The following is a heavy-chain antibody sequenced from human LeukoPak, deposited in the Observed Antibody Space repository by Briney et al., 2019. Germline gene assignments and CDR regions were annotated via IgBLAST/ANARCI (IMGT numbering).Heavy chain of an antibody. V-gene: IGHV3-30*02. J-gene: IGHJ4*02. CDR2: IRYDGSNK. CDR1: GFTFSSYG. CDR3: ARDHMGTMVRGNRFGKPHPLDY. D-gene: IGHD3-10*01. Sequence: GGSLRLSCAASGFTFSSYGMHWVRQAPGKGLEWVAFIRYDGSNKYYADSVKGRFTISRDNAKNSLYLQMNSLRAEDTAVYYCARDHMGTMVRGNRFGKPHPLDYWGQGTLVTVSS.